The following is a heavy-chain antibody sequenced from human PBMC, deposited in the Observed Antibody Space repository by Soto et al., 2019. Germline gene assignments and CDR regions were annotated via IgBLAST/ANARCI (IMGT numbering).Heavy chain of an antibody. CDR3: ATYSGTYRDN. D-gene: IGHD1-26*01. Sequence: GGSLRLSCAASGFTFTTYNMNWVRQAPGEGLEWVSSITSSSSYIFYADSVKGRFTISRDNAKNSLYLQMNSLRAEDTAVYYCATYSGTYRDNWGQGTLVTVSS. V-gene: IGHV3-21*01. J-gene: IGHJ4*02. CDR2: ITSSSSYI. CDR1: GFTFTTYN.